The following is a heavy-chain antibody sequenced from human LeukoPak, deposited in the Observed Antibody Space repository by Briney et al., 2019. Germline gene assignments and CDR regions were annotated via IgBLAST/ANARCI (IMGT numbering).Heavy chain of an antibody. CDR1: GFTFDDYA. V-gene: IGHV3-9*01. J-gene: IGHJ4*02. CDR3: ARGTSYYYDSSGYLSY. CDR2: ISWNSGSI. D-gene: IGHD3-22*01. Sequence: GRSLRLSCAASGFTFDDYAMHWVRQAPGKGLEWVSGISWNSGSIGYADSVKGRFTISRDNAKNSLYLQMNSLRAEDTAVYYWARGTSYYYDSSGYLSYGGRGTLVTVSS.